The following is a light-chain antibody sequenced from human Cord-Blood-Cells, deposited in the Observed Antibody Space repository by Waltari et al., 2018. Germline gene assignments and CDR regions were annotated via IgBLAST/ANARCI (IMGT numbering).Light chain of an antibody. CDR2: AAS. CDR1: QGISSY. J-gene: IGKJ1*01. CDR3: QQSYSTLWT. V-gene: IGKV1-39*01. Sequence: DIQMTPSPSSLSASVGDRVTITCRASQGISSYLNWYQQKPGKAPKLLIYAASSLQSGVPSRFSGSGSGTDFTLTISSLQPEDFATYYCQQSYSTLWTFGQGTKVEIK.